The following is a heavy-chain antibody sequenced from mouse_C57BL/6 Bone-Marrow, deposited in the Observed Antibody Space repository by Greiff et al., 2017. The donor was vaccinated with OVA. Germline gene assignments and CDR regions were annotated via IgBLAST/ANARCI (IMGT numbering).Heavy chain of an antibody. CDR1: GYTFTSYW. CDR2: IYPGNSDT. V-gene: IGHV1-5*01. CDR3: TRRDFSSYAMDY. J-gene: IGHJ4*01. Sequence: EVQLQQSGTVLARPGASVKMSCKTSGYTFTSYWMHWVKQRPGQGLEWIGAIYPGNSDTSYNQKFKGKAKLTAVTSASTAYMELSSLTNEDSAVYYCTRRDFSSYAMDYWGQGTSVTVSS. D-gene: IGHD1-1*01.